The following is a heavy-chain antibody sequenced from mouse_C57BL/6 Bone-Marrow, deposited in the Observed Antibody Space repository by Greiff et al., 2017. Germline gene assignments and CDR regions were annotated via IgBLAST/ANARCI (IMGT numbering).Heavy chain of an antibody. V-gene: IGHV1-62-2*01. CDR1: GYTFTEYT. J-gene: IGHJ2*01. CDR3: ARHEEDGGYFDY. Sequence: VQRVESGAELVKPGASVKLSCKASGYTFTEYTIHWVKQRSGQGLEWIGWFYPGSGSIKYNEKFKDKATLTADKSSSTVYMELSRLTSEDSAVYFCARHEEDGGYFDYWGQGTTLTVSS. CDR2: FYPGSGSI.